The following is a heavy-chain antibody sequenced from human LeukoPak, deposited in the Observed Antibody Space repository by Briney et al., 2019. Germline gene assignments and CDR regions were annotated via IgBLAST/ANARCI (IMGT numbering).Heavy chain of an antibody. CDR1: GFTVSSNY. CDR2: IYSGGGT. V-gene: IGHV3-66*01. J-gene: IGHJ4*02. Sequence: GGSLRFSCAASGFTVSSNYMTWVRPAPGKGLEWVSVIYSGGGTYYADSVKGRFTISRNNSKKTLHLQMNSLCAEDTALYYCARENGVSSGYFDYWGQGTLVTVSS. D-gene: IGHD3-22*01. CDR3: ARENGVSSGYFDY.